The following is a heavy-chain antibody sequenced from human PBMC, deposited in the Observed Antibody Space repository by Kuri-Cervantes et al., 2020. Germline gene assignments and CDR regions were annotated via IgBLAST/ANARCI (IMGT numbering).Heavy chain of an antibody. Sequence: SETLSLTCAVYGGSFSGYYWSWIRQPPGKGLEWIGEINHSESTNYNQYLKSPVTISVDPSKNQFSLKLNSVTAADTAVYYCARAGSYRGWGRFGFDYWGQGTLVTVSS. J-gene: IGHJ4*02. CDR2: INHSEST. CDR1: GGSFSGYY. D-gene: IGHD1-26*01. CDR3: ARAGSYRGWGRFGFDY. V-gene: IGHV4-34*01.